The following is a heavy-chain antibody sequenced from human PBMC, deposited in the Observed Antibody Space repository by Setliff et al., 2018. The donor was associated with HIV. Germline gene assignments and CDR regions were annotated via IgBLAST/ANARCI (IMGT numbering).Heavy chain of an antibody. J-gene: IGHJ3*02. Sequence: GESLKISCKGSGYSFTSYWIGWVRQMPGKGLEWMGIIYPGDSDTRYSPSFQGQVTISADKSISTAYLQWSSLKASDTAMYHCARRKWLQLGADFPAAFDIWGQGTMVTVSS. CDR2: IYPGDSDT. CDR3: ARRKWLQLGADFPAAFDI. CDR1: GYSFTSYW. D-gene: IGHD5-12*01. V-gene: IGHV5-51*01.